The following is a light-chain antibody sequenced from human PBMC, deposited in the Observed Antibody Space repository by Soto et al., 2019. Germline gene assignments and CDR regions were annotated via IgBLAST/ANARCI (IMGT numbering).Light chain of an antibody. V-gene: IGLV2-8*01. CDR2: EVN. CDR1: SSDVGGYNF. J-gene: IGLJ2*01. Sequence: QSALTQPPSASGSPGQSVTISCTGTSSDVGGYNFVSWYQQHPGKAPKVMIYEVNKRPSGVPDRFSASKSGNTASLTVSRLQAEDEANYYCSSYAGSNNVVFGGGTQLTVL. CDR3: SSYAGSNNVV.